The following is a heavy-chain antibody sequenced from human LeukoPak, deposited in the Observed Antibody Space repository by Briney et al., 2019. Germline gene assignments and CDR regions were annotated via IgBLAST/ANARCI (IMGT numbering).Heavy chain of an antibody. J-gene: IGHJ4*02. CDR1: GYSISSANY. D-gene: IGHD3-22*01. V-gene: IGHV4-38-2*02. CDR2: FYHSGRT. Sequence: SETLSLTCTVSGYSISSANYWAWLRQPPGKALEWIGIFYHSGRTYYNPSLKSRVTISVDTSRNEFSLKLSSVTAADTAVYYCARSGSSGYYPTRGYYFDYWGQGTLVTVSS. CDR3: ARSGSSGYYPTRGYYFDY.